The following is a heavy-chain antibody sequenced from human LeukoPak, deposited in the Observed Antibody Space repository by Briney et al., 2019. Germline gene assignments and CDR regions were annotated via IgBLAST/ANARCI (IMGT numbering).Heavy chain of an antibody. CDR2: ITYDGINN. V-gene: IGHV3-30*02. CDR1: GFTFSSYG. Sequence: GGSLRLSCAASGFTFSSYGMHWVRQAPGKGPEWVTFITYDGINNYYTDSVKGRFTISRDNSKNTLYLQLNSLRPEDTAVYYCAKDVRPGIVVVPPAVGGFDPWGQGTLVTVSS. D-gene: IGHD2-2*01. CDR3: AKDVRPGIVVVPPAVGGFDP. J-gene: IGHJ5*02.